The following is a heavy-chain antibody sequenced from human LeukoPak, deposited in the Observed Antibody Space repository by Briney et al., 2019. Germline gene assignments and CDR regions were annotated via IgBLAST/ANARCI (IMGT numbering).Heavy chain of an antibody. CDR1: GFTFRSYE. D-gene: IGHD3-10*01. CDR2: ISSSGTI. J-gene: IGHJ6*03. CDR3: ARDHLDTSAGTYYYYMDV. Sequence: GGSLRLSCAASGFTFRSYEMNWVRQAPGKGLEWVSYISSSGTIYYADSVKGRFTISRDNAKNSLYLQMNSLRAEDTAVYYCARDHLDTSAGTYYYYMDVWGKGTTVTISS. V-gene: IGHV3-48*03.